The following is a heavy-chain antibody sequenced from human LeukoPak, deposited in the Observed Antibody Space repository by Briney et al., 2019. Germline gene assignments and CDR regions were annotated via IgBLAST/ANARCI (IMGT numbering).Heavy chain of an antibody. V-gene: IGHV1-69*13. D-gene: IGHD1-26*01. CDR2: IIPIFGTA. CDR3: ARGSYPPGRFNSPFDY. J-gene: IGHJ4*02. Sequence: SVYPSSTASLGTFSSYAISWVRQAPGQGLEWMGGIIPIFGTANYAQKFQGRVTITANESTSTAYMELSSLRSEDTAVYYCARGSYPPGRFNSPFDYWGQGTLVTVSS. CDR1: LGTFSSYA.